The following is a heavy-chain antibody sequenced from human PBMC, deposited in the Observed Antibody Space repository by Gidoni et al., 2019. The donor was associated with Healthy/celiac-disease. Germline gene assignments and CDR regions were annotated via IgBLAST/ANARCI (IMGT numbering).Heavy chain of an antibody. V-gene: IGHV3-15*01. Sequence: LEWVGRIKSKTDGGTTDYAAPVKGRFTISRDDSKNTLYLQMNSLKTEDTAVYYCTTERWGYSYGSFDYWGQGTLVTVSS. D-gene: IGHD5-18*01. J-gene: IGHJ4*02. CDR2: IKSKTDGGTT. CDR3: TTERWGYSYGSFDY.